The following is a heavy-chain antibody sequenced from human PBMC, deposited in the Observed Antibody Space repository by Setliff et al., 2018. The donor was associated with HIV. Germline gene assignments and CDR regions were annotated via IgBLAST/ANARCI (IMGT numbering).Heavy chain of an antibody. D-gene: IGHD3-16*02. J-gene: IGHJ2*01. Sequence: TSETLSLTCTVSGGSISSGGYYWSWIRQPPGKGLEWIGEIYHSGSTKYNPSLKSRVTISVDKSKNQFSLKLSSVTAADTAVYYCARAVTMITFGGVIPPGGYFDLWGRGTLVTVSS. CDR2: IYHSGST. V-gene: IGHV4-39*07. CDR3: ARAVTMITFGGVIPPGGYFDL. CDR1: GGSISSGGYY.